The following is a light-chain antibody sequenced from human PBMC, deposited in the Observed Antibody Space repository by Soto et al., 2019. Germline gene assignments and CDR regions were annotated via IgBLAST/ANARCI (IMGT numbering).Light chain of an antibody. CDR2: QDA. CDR3: QAWDNYTAI. J-gene: IGLJ2*01. CDR1: KLGDKY. V-gene: IGLV3-1*01. Sequence: SSELTQPPSVSVSPGQTATLICSGYKLGDKYACWYQQKPGQSPLMVIYQDAKRPSGIPERFSGSNSGNTATLTISGTQAMDEAECYCQAWDNYTAIFGGGTKLTVL.